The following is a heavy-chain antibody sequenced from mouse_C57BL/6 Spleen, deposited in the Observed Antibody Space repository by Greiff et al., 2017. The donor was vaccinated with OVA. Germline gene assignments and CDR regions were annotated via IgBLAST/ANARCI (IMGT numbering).Heavy chain of an antibody. D-gene: IGHD3-2*02. CDR3: ARFGSGYYFDY. J-gene: IGHJ2*01. V-gene: IGHV1-80*01. CDR2: IYPGDGDT. CDR1: GYAFSSYW. Sequence: QVQLQQSGAELVKPGASVKISCKASGYAFSSYWMNWVKQRPGKGLEWIGQIYPGDGDTNYNGKFKGKATLTADKSSSTAYMQLSSLTSEVSAVYCCARFGSGYYFDYWGQGTTLTVSS.